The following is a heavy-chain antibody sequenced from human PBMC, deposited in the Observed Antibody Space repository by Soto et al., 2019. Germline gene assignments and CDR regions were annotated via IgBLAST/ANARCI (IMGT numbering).Heavy chain of an antibody. CDR3: AKDISLGELSAPDH. V-gene: IGHV3-9*01. J-gene: IGHJ4*02. Sequence: PGGSLRLSCVASGFTFDDSAMHWVRQAPGKGLEWVSGMSWNRGSIVYADSVKGRFTISRDNAKNSLYLQMNSLRPEDTALYYCAKDISLGELSAPDHWGQGTLVTVSS. CDR2: MSWNRGSI. CDR1: GFTFDDSA. D-gene: IGHD3-16*02.